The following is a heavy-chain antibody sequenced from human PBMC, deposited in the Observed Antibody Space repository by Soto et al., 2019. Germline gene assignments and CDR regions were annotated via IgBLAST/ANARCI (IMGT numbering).Heavy chain of an antibody. V-gene: IGHV4-59*01. D-gene: IGHD6-13*01. CDR3: ARGIAEAGISTRFDY. CDR2: IYYSGST. Sequence: TLSLTFTVSGGSISSYYLSWIRQPPGKGLEWIGYIYYSGSTNYNPSLKSRVTISVDTSKNQFSLKLSSVTAADTAVYYCARGIAEAGISTRFDYWGQGTLVTVSS. CDR1: GGSISSYY. J-gene: IGHJ4*02.